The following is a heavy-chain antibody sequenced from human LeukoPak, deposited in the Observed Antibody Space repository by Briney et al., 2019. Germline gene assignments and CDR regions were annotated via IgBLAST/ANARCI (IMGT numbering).Heavy chain of an antibody. D-gene: IGHD3-10*01. Sequence: ASVKVSCKVSGYTLTELSMHWVRRAPGKGLEWMGGFDPEDGETIYAQKFQGRVTMTEDTSTDTAYMELSSLRSEDTAVYYCATEVLRGGSGSYLRMEVLLTDYWGQGTLVTVSS. J-gene: IGHJ4*02. CDR2: FDPEDGET. CDR1: GYTLTELS. CDR3: ATEVLRGGSGSYLRMEVLLTDY. V-gene: IGHV1-24*01.